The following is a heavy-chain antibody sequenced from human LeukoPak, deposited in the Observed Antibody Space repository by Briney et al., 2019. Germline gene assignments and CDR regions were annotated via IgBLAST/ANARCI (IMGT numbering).Heavy chain of an antibody. J-gene: IGHJ4*02. V-gene: IGHV3-7*01. CDR3: AREALWSSKLKYYFDY. CDR1: GFTFSSYS. Sequence: GGSLRLSCAASGFTFSSYSFNWVRQAPGKGLEWVANIKQGGGEKYYVDSVKGRFTISRDNAKNSLYLQMNSLRAEDTAVYYRAREALWSSKLKYYFDYWGQGTLVTVSS. D-gene: IGHD2-21*01. CDR2: IKQGGGEK.